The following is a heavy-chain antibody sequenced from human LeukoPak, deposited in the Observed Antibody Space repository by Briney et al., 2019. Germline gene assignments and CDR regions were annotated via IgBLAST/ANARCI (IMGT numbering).Heavy chain of an antibody. D-gene: IGHD6-13*01. CDR2: ISSSSSYI. J-gene: IGHJ4*02. Sequence: TGGSLRLSCAASGFTLSSYSMNWVRQAPGKGLEWVSSISSSSSYIYYADSVKGRFTISRDNAKNSLYLQMNSLRAEDTAVYYCARATGGYSSSWFDYWGQGTLVTVSS. V-gene: IGHV3-21*01. CDR1: GFTLSSYS. CDR3: ARATGGYSSSWFDY.